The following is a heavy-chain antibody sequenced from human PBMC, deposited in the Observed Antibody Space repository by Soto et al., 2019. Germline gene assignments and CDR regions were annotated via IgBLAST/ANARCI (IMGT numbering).Heavy chain of an antibody. Sequence: GGSLRLSCVASGITCGSRAMSWVRQAPGEGLEWVSTITDTGGDTKYADSVRGRVTMSRDNSKKTLYLQMNSLRVEDSALYYCVSWVSASSDFWGLGTLVTVSS. CDR1: GITCGSRA. CDR3: VSWVSASSDF. CDR2: ITDTGGDT. V-gene: IGHV3-23*01. D-gene: IGHD2-8*01. J-gene: IGHJ4*02.